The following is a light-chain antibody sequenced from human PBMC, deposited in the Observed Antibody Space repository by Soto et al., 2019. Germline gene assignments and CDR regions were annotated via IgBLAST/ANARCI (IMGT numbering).Light chain of an antibody. CDR1: ESVSSN. V-gene: IGKV3D-15*01. Sequence: EIVMTQSPGTLSVSPGERATLSCGASESVSSNLAWYQQKPGQAPRLLIYGASTRATGIPARFSGSGSGTEFTLTISSLQSEDFAVYYCQHYGSSYTFGQGTKLEIK. CDR3: QHYGSSYT. J-gene: IGKJ2*01. CDR2: GAS.